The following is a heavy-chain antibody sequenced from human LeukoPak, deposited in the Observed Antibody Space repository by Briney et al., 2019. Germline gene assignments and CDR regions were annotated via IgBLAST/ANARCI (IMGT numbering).Heavy chain of an antibody. V-gene: IGHV3-23*01. CDR2: ISGSGGST. Sequence: GGSLRLSCAASGFTFSSYAMSWVRQAPGKGLEWVSAISGSGGSTYYADSVKGRFTISRGNSKNTLYLQMNSLRAEDTAVYYCAKEGFYCSGGSCYSFYYYYMGVWGKGTTVTVSS. J-gene: IGHJ6*03. CDR3: AKEGFYCSGGSCYSFYYYYMGV. D-gene: IGHD2-15*01. CDR1: GFTFSSYA.